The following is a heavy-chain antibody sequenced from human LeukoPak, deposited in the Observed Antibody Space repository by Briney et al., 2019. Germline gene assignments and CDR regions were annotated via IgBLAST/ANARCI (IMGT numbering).Heavy chain of an antibody. Sequence: ASVKASCKASGGTFSSYAISWVRQAPGQGLEWMGGIIPIFGTANYAQKFQGRVTITADESTSTAYMELSSLRSEDTAVYYCARSPDCSSTSCYSVGYYYYYMDVWGKGTTVTVSS. J-gene: IGHJ6*03. CDR2: IIPIFGTA. V-gene: IGHV1-69*13. CDR3: ARSPDCSSTSCYSVGYYYYYMDV. CDR1: GGTFSSYA. D-gene: IGHD2-2*01.